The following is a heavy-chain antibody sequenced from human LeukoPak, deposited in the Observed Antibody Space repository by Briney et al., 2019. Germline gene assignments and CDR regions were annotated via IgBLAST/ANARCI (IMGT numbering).Heavy chain of an antibody. CDR2: IYYSGST. CDR3: ARGVTVYYYGMDV. V-gene: IGHV4-59*01. Sequence: RPSETLSLTCTVSGGSISSYYWSWIRQPPGKGLEWIGYIYYSGSTNYNPSLKSRVTISVDTSKNQFSLKLSSVTAADTAVYYRARGVTVYYYGMDVWGQGTTVTVSS. J-gene: IGHJ6*02. D-gene: IGHD4-17*01. CDR1: GGSISSYY.